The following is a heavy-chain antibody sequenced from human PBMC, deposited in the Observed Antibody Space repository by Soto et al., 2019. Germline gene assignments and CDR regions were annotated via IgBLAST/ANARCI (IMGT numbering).Heavy chain of an antibody. Sequence: QVQLVQSGAEVKKPGASVKVSCKASGYTVTRHYMHWVRQAPGQGLEWMGIIDPSGGSTTYAQKFPDRVTMTRDMSTRPVYLELSSLRSDDTAIYYCTRGSTVVTLDYFDSWGQGTLVTVSS. J-gene: IGHJ4*02. CDR3: TRGSTVVTLDYFDS. CDR2: IDPSGGST. V-gene: IGHV1-46*03. D-gene: IGHD2-21*02. CDR1: GYTVTRHY.